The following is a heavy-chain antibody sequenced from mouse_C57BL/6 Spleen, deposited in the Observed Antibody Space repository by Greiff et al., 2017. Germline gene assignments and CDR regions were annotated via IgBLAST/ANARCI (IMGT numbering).Heavy chain of an antibody. V-gene: IGHV8-8*01. Sequence: QVTLKVSGPGILQPSQTLSLTCSFSGFSLSTFGMGVGWIRQPSGKGLEWLAHIWWDAAKYYNPALKSRLTISKDTSKNQVFLKIANVDTADTATYYCARMDYYGSSPYLDYWGQGTTLTVSS. D-gene: IGHD1-1*01. CDR3: ARMDYYGSSPYLDY. J-gene: IGHJ2*01. CDR2: IWWDAAK. CDR1: GFSLSTFGMG.